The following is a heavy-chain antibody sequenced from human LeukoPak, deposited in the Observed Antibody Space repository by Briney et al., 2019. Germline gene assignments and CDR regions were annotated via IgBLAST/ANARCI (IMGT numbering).Heavy chain of an antibody. V-gene: IGHV3-53*01. D-gene: IGHD2/OR15-2a*01. CDR3: ARVSFYAFDT. CDR1: GFSVSNHY. CDR2: IFAGGDV. J-gene: IGHJ3*02. Sequence: GGSLRLSCAASGFSVSNHYMSWVRQAPGKGLEWVSIIFAGGDVYYADSVKGRFTISRDNVKNMVFLQMNRLTGEGTALYYCARVSFYAFDTWGQGTRVTVSS.